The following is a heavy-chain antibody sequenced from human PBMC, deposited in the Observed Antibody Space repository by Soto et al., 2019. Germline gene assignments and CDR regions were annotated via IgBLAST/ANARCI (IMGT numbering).Heavy chain of an antibody. CDR2: INHSGST. CDR1: GGSFSGYY. D-gene: IGHD2-2*02. Sequence: PSETLSLSCAVYGGSFSGYYWRWIRQPPGTGLEWIGEINHSGSTNYNPSLKSRVTISVDTSKNQFSLKLSSVTAADTAVYYCARGGDIVVVPAAILMNWFDPWGQGTLVTVSS. V-gene: IGHV4-34*01. CDR3: ARGGDIVVVPAAILMNWFDP. J-gene: IGHJ5*02.